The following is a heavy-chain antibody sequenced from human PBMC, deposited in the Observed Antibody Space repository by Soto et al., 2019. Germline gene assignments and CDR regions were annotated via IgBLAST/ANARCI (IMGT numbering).Heavy chain of an antibody. V-gene: IGHV1-69*13. CDR3: ARVQSGYDTDFDY. Sequence: ASVKVSCKASGGTFSSYAISWVRQAPGQGLEWMGGIIPIFGTANYAQKFQGRVTITADESTSTAYMELSSLRSEDTAVYYCARVQSGYDTDFDYWGQGTLVTVSS. D-gene: IGHD5-12*01. CDR1: GGTFSSYA. J-gene: IGHJ4*02. CDR2: IIPIFGTA.